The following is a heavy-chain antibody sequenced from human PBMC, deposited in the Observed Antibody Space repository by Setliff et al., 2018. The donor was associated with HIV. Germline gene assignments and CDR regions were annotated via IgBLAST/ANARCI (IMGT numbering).Heavy chain of an antibody. CDR2: IYPGDSDT. J-gene: IGHJ4*02. V-gene: IGHV5-51*01. Sequence: GESLKISCKGSGYSFTSYWIGWVRQMPGKGLEWMGIIYPGDSDTRYSPSFQGQVTISADRSISTVYPQWNSLKASDTAMYYCARQASWGYYFDYWGQGTLVTVSS. CDR1: GYSFTSYW. CDR3: ARQASWGYYFDY. D-gene: IGHD3-16*01.